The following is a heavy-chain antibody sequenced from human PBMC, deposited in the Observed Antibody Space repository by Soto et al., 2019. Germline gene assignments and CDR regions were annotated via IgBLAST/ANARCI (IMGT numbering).Heavy chain of an antibody. CDR2: ISAYNGNT. CDR1: GYTFTSYG. J-gene: IGHJ6*02. CDR3: ARDEQQLVLGRPYYYYYGMDV. V-gene: IGHV1-18*01. D-gene: IGHD6-13*01. Sequence: GASVNVSCKASGYTFTSYGISWVRQAPGQGLEWMGWISAYNGNTNYAQKLQGRVTMTTDTSTSTAYMELRSLRSDDTAVYYCARDEQQLVLGRPYYYYYGMDVWGQGTTVTVSS.